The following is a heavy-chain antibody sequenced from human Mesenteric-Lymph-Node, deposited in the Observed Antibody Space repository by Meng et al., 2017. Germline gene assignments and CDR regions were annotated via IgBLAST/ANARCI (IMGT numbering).Heavy chain of an antibody. V-gene: IGHV4-31*03. CDR2: IYYSGST. CDR3: ARDGYYVSSGQRSGGAFDI. J-gene: IGHJ3*02. CDR1: GGSISSGGYY. D-gene: IGHD3-22*01. Sequence: SETLSLTCTVSGGSISSGGYYWSWLRQHPGKGLEWIGYIYYSGSTYYNPSLKSRVTISVDTSKNQFSLKLSSVTAADTAVYYCARDGYYVSSGQRSGGAFDIWGQGTMVTVSS.